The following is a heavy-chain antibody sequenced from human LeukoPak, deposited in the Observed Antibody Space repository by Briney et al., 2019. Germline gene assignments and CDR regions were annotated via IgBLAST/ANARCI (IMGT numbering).Heavy chain of an antibody. CDR3: ARDNYDYVWGSYRYYDY. J-gene: IGHJ4*02. CDR1: GFTFSSYW. D-gene: IGHD3-16*02. Sequence: GGSLRLSCAASGFTFSSYWMHLVRQAPGKGLMWVSRINSDGSSTSYADSVKGRFTISRDNAKNTLYLQMNSLRAEDTAVYYCARDNYDYVWGSYRYYDYWGQGTLVTVSS. CDR2: INSDGSST. V-gene: IGHV3-74*01.